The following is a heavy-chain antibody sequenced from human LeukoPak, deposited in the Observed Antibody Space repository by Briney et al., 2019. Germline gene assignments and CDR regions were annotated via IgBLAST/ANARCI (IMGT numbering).Heavy chain of an antibody. V-gene: IGHV4-28*01. Sequence: SETLSLTCAVSGYSITSSSWWGWIRQPPGKGLEWIGYIYHSGTTYYNPSLKSRVTISVDTSKNQFSLKLSSVTAADTAVYYCANLDYYGMDVWSQGTTVTVSS. J-gene: IGHJ6*02. CDR2: IYHSGTT. CDR3: ANLDYYGMDV. D-gene: IGHD1-1*01. CDR1: GYSITSSSW.